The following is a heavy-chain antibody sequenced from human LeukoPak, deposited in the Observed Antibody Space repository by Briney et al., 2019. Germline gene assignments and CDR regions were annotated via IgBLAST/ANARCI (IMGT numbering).Heavy chain of an antibody. V-gene: IGHV3-21*04. D-gene: IGHD3-22*01. CDR1: GFTFSSYS. CDR3: AKGGSSGYYHDY. Sequence: GGSLRLSCAASGFTFSSYSMNWVRQAPGKGLEWVSSISSSSSYIYYADSVKGRFTISRDNAKNSLYLQMNSLRAEDTAVYYCAKGGSSGYYHDYWGQGTLVTVSS. J-gene: IGHJ4*02. CDR2: ISSSSSYI.